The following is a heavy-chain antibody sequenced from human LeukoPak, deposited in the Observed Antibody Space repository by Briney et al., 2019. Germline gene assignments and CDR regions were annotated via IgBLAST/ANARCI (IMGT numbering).Heavy chain of an antibody. V-gene: IGHV3-23*01. Sequence: PGGSLRLSCAASGFTFSSYAISWVRQAPGKGLEWVSAISGSGGSTYYADSVKGRFTISRDNSKNTLYLQMNSLRAEDTAVYYCANLLAVAGNSIDYWGQGTLVTVSS. CDR3: ANLLAVAGNSIDY. D-gene: IGHD6-19*01. CDR1: GFTFSSYA. J-gene: IGHJ4*02. CDR2: ISGSGGST.